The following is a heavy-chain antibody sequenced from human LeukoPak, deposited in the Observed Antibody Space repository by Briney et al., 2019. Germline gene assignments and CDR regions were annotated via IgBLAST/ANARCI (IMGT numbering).Heavy chain of an antibody. V-gene: IGHV3-21*05. CDR3: ARAGYSSSWYGGDY. J-gene: IGHJ4*02. D-gene: IGHD6-13*01. CDR1: GFTFSSYS. Sequence: PGGSLRLSCAASGFTFSSYSMNWVRQAPGKGLEWISYISSSSSYIYYADSVKGRFTISRDNAKNSLYLQMNSLRAEDTAVYYCARAGYSSSWYGGDYWGQGTLVTVSS. CDR2: ISSSSSYI.